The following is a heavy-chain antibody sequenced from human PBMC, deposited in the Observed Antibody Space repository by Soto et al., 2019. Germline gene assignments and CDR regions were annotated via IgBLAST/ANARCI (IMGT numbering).Heavy chain of an antibody. Sequence: GGSLRLSCAASGFTFSSYGMHWVRQAPGKGLEWVAVIWYDGSNKYYADSVKGRFTISRDNSKNTLYLQMNSLRAEDTAVYYCAKDLWAVTSYYYGMDVWGQGTTVTVSS. J-gene: IGHJ6*02. D-gene: IGHD4-17*01. CDR2: IWYDGSNK. CDR3: AKDLWAVTSYYYGMDV. V-gene: IGHV3-30*02. CDR1: GFTFSSYG.